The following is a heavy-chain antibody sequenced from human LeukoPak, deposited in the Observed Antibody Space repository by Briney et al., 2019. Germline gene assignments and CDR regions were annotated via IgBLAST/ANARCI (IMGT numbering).Heavy chain of an antibody. Sequence: SETLSLICAVYGGSFSGYYWSWIRQPPGKGLEWIGEINHSGSTNYNPSLKSRVTISVDTSKNQFSLKLSSVTAADTAVYYCARDFGYYYGSGSFYQAFDYWGQGTLVTVSS. D-gene: IGHD3-10*01. V-gene: IGHV4-34*01. CDR2: INHSGST. CDR3: ARDFGYYYGSGSFYQAFDY. J-gene: IGHJ4*02. CDR1: GGSFSGYY.